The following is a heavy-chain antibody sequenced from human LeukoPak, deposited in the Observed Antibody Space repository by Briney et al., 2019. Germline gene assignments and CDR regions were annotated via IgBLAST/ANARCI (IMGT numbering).Heavy chain of an antibody. J-gene: IGHJ3*02. CDR1: GYTFTSYG. CDR3: AGNDYGVSDAFDI. CDR2: ISAYNGNT. Sequence: VSVKVSCKASGYTFTSYGISWVRQAPGQGLEWMGWISAYNGNTNYAQKLQGRVTMTTDTSTSTAYMELRSLRSDDTAVYYCAGNDYGVSDAFDIWGQGTMVTVSS. V-gene: IGHV1-18*01. D-gene: IGHD4-17*01.